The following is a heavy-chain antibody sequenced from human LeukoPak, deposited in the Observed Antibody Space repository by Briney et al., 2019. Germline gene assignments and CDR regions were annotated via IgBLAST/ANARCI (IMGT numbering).Heavy chain of an antibody. J-gene: IGHJ4*02. Sequence: GGSLRLSCAASGFTFSAAWMSWVRQAPGKGLEWVGRIKRRSDGGTTDYAAPVKGRFTISRDDSKSTLFLQMNSLRTEDTAVYYCTTDLEDSTGYSSDYWGQGTLVTVSS. D-gene: IGHD3-22*01. CDR3: TTDLEDSTGYSSDY. V-gene: IGHV3-15*01. CDR1: GFTFSAAW. CDR2: IKRRSDGGTT.